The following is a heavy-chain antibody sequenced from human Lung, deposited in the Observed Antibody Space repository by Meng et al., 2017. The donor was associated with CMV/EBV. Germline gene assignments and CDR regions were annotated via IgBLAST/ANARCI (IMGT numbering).Heavy chain of an antibody. CDR3: ARADKVRFDY. J-gene: IGHJ4*02. V-gene: IGHV4-4*02. CDR2: IYHSGST. Sequence: VPRQESGPVLARPSGPLSLTGAVSGGSMSSTNWWSWVRQPPGKGLEWIGEIYHSGSTNYNPSLKSRVSISVDKSKNQFSLKLSSVTAADTAVYYCARADKVRFDYWGQGTLVTVSS. CDR1: GGSMSSTNW.